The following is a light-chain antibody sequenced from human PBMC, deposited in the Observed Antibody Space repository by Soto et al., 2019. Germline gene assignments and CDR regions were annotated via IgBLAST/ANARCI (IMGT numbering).Light chain of an antibody. CDR2: RAS. CDR3: QQYNTWPRT. Sequence: EIVLTMSPATVSVSPRETATLYFQTSQSVDSLLAWYQQKPGQAPRLLIYRASTRTTGIPARFSGSGSGTEFTLTINSLQSEDFAVYYCQQYNTWPRTFGQGTKVDIK. J-gene: IGKJ1*01. V-gene: IGKV3-15*01. CDR1: QSVDSL.